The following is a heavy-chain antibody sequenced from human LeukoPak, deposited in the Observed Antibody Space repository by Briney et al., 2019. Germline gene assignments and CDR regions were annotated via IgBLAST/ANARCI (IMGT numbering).Heavy chain of an antibody. CDR2: MNPNSGNT. CDR3: ARDDTGIAVAGFDY. CDR1: GYTFTSYD. V-gene: IGHV1-8*01. J-gene: IGHJ4*02. D-gene: IGHD6-19*01. Sequence: ASVKVSCKASGYTFTSYDINWVRQATGQGLEWMGWMNPNSGNTGYAQKFQGRVTMTTDTSTSTAYMELRSLRSDDTAVYYCARDDTGIAVAGFDYWGQGTLVTVSS.